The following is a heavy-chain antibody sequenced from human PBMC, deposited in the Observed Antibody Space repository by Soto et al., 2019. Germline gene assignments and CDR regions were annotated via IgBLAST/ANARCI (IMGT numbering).Heavy chain of an antibody. J-gene: IGHJ4*02. V-gene: IGHV4-34*01. CDR1: TESSSGYY. CDR3: AGDLVGATGGY. Sequence: QVQLQQWGARMLKPSETLSLTCTIYTESSSGYYWSWIRRTPGKGLEWIGQINRSGSTNYNPSIKSRVTISVDTSKNQFSLKLSSVTAAGTAVYYCAGDLVGATGGYWGQGTLVTVSS. D-gene: IGHD1-26*01. CDR2: INRSGST.